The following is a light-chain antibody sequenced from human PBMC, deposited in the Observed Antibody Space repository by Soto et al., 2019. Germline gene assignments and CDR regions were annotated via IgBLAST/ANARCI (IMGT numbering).Light chain of an antibody. J-gene: IGKJ1*01. CDR2: KVS. V-gene: IGKV2-30*01. CDR3: MQGTHWPWT. Sequence: DAVMTQAPLSLPVTLGQPASISCRSSQSLVYRDGNTYLNWFQQRPGKSPRRLIYKVSNRDSGVHDIFSGSGSGTDFTLKISRVEAEDVGVYYCMQGTHWPWTFGQGTKVEIK. CDR1: QSLVYRDGNTY.